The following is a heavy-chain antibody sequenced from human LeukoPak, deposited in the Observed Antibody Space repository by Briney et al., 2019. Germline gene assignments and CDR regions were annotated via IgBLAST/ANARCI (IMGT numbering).Heavy chain of an antibody. Sequence: GGSLRLSCAASGFTFSSYAMYWVRQAPGKGLEWVAVISYDGSDKFYADSVKGRFTISRDNAKNSLYLQMNSLRAEDTAVYYCARVVGGDWGYYDSSGYYYPYYFDYWGQGTLVTVSS. V-gene: IGHV3-30*04. CDR3: ARVVGGDWGYYDSSGYYYPYYFDY. J-gene: IGHJ4*02. CDR1: GFTFSSYA. D-gene: IGHD3-22*01. CDR2: ISYDGSDK.